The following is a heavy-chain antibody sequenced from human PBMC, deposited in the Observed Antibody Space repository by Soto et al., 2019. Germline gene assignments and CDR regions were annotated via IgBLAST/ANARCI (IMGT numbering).Heavy chain of an antibody. Sequence: SGGSLRLSCAASGFTFSIHWMHWVRQVPGKGLEWVSAISSAVNTYYADSVKGRFTISRDNSKNTLSLQMNSLRAEDTAVYYCAKQVRDGTSSPYYFDYWGQGTLVTVSS. V-gene: IGHV3-23*01. D-gene: IGHD6-6*01. CDR2: ISSAVNT. J-gene: IGHJ4*02. CDR1: GFTFSIHW. CDR3: AKQVRDGTSSPYYFDY.